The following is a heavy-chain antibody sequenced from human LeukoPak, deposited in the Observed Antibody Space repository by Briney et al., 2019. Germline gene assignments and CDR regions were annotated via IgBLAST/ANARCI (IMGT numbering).Heavy chain of an antibody. CDR3: ARLGSGWLLDY. V-gene: IGHV3-33*08. CDR2: TWYDGGNK. CDR1: GFTFSSYS. J-gene: IGHJ4*02. Sequence: PGGSLRLSCAASGFTFSSYSMNWVRQAPGKGLEWVAVTWYDGGNKYYADSVKGRFTISKDNSKNTVDLQMNSLRAEDTAVYYCARLGSGWLLDYWGQGTLVTVSS. D-gene: IGHD6-19*01.